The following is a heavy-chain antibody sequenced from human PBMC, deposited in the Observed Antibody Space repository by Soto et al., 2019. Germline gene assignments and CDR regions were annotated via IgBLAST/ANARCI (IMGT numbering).Heavy chain of an antibody. CDR2: IYYSGST. J-gene: IGHJ4*02. CDR3: ARAFGATMPALF. Sequence: SETLSLTCTVSGGYISSYYWTWLRQPPGKGLEWIGYIYYSGSTNYNPSLKSRVTMSIDTSKNLFSLKLSSVTAADTAVYYCARAFGATMPALFCGRGTLVSVSS. V-gene: IGHV4-59*01. CDR1: GGYISSYY. D-gene: IGHD3-16*01.